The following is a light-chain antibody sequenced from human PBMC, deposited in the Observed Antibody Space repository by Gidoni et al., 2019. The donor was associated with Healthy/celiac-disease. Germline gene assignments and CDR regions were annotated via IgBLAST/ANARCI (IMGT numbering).Light chain of an antibody. CDR2: DAS. Sequence: DIKLHQYPPYLSASVGDRVTITCQASQDIRNYLTWYQKKPGKAPKPLIYDASNLETGVPSRFSGSGSGTYFTFTSSSLQPEDIATYYCQQYDNLITFGQGTRLDIK. J-gene: IGKJ5*01. V-gene: IGKV1-33*01. CDR1: QDIRNY. CDR3: QQYDNLIT.